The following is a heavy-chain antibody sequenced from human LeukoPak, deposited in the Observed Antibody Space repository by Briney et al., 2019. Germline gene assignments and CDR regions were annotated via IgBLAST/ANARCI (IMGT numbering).Heavy chain of an antibody. V-gene: IGHV4-4*07. D-gene: IGHD6-19*01. Sequence: SETLSLTCTVSGVSISNFYWSWIRQPAGKALEWIGRFYISGITNYNPPLKSRVTMSVDTSKNQLSLKLSSVTAADTAVYYCARYFRAGDFDYWGQGTLVTVSS. CDR2: FYISGIT. CDR3: ARYFRAGDFDY. CDR1: GVSISNFY. J-gene: IGHJ4*02.